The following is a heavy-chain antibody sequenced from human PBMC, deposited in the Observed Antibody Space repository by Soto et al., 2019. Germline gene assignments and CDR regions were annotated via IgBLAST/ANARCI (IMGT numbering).Heavy chain of an antibody. Sequence: ASVKVSCKASGYTFRNYVISWVRQAPGQGLEWMGWISPFNGNIKYGQNFQGRVTMTTDTSTSIAYMELTSLRSDDTAVYYCAKEEDSQTLDYWGQGTLVTVSS. CDR3: AKEEDSQTLDY. V-gene: IGHV1-18*01. CDR2: ISPFNGNI. CDR1: GYTFRNYV. J-gene: IGHJ4*02.